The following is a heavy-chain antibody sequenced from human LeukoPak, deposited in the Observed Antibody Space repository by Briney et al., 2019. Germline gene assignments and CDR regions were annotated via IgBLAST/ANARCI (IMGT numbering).Heavy chain of an antibody. V-gene: IGHV3-15*01. Sequence: GGSLRLSCAASGFTFSNAWMSWVRQAPGKGLEWVGRIKSKTDGGTTDYAAPVKGRFTISRDDSKNTLYLQMNSLKTEDTAVYCCTTDWLAYYYGSGRETNWFDPWGQGTLVTVSS. CDR1: GFTFSNAW. CDR3: TTDWLAYYYGSGRETNWFDP. D-gene: IGHD3-10*01. CDR2: IKSKTDGGTT. J-gene: IGHJ5*02.